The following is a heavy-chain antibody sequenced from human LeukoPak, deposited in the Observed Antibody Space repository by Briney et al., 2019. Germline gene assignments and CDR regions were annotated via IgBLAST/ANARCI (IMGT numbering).Heavy chain of an antibody. J-gene: IGHJ4*02. CDR2: IWHDASHT. Sequence: GGSLRLSCAASGFIFSTYAMHWVRQAPGKGLEWVALIWHDASHTFYTDSVKGRFTIYRDNSKNTVYLQMNSLGGEDTAVYYCTREIFVSGSYPDYWGQGTLVTVSS. CDR3: TREIFVSGSYPDY. CDR1: GFIFSTYA. D-gene: IGHD3-16*02. V-gene: IGHV3-33*01.